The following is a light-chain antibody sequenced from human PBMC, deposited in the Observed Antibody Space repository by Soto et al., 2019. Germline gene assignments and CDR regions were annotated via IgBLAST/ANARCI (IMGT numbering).Light chain of an antibody. CDR2: GES. CDR3: QQYNSSGT. Sequence: EFVFPQSPGTLYLSPGERATLSCWARQRVSSSYLAWYQQKPGQAPSLLIYGESTRETGIPDRFSGSGSGTDFTLTISRLEHEDFAVYYCQQYNSSGTFGQGTKVDIK. CDR1: QRVSSSY. J-gene: IGKJ1*01. V-gene: IGKV3-20*01.